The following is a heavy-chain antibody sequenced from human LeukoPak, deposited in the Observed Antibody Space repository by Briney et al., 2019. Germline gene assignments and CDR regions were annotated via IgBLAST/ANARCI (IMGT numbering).Heavy chain of an antibody. Sequence: KPSETLSLTCTVSGGSISSSSYYWGWIRQPPGKGLEWIGSIYYSGSTYYNPSLKSRVTISVDMSKNQFSLKLTSVTAADTAMYYCARLAVADYVEGDGRNYNHHYYMDVWGTGTTVTVSS. V-gene: IGHV4-39*07. CDR2: IYYSGST. CDR3: ARLAVADYVEGDGRNYNHHYYMDV. CDR1: GGSISSSSYY. J-gene: IGHJ6*03. D-gene: IGHD6-19*01.